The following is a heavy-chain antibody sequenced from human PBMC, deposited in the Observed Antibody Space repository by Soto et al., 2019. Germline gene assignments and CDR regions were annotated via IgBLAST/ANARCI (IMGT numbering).Heavy chain of an antibody. Sequence: LRLSCAASGFTFSSYSMNWVRQAPGKGLEWVSSISSSSSYIYYADSVKGRFTISRDNAKNSLYLQMNSLRAEDTAVYYCARGYHYYDSSGYDKWDAFDIWGQGTMVTVSS. CDR1: GFTFSSYS. CDR2: ISSSSSYI. CDR3: ARGYHYYDSSGYDKWDAFDI. J-gene: IGHJ3*02. V-gene: IGHV3-21*01. D-gene: IGHD3-22*01.